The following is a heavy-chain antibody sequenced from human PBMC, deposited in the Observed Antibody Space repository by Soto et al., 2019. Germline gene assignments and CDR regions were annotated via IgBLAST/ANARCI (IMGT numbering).Heavy chain of an antibody. Sequence: QVQLQESGPGLVRPSGTLSLTCAVSGDSINSNYCWTWVRQPPGKGLEWIAEIYYSGGTSYNPSLKXXVXIXXYKSKNQFSLNLTSVTAADTAMYYCARDTGWGLGYWGQGTLVTVSS. CDR1: GDSINSNYC. CDR2: IYYSGGT. D-gene: IGHD6-19*01. V-gene: IGHV4-4*02. CDR3: ARDTGWGLGY. J-gene: IGHJ4*02.